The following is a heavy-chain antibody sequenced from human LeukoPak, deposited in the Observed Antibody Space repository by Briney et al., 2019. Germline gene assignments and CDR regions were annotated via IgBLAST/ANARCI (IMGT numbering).Heavy chain of an antibody. Sequence: PGGSLRLSCAASGFTFSNYWMHWVRQAPGKGLVWVSRIDNGGSDTRHADSVKGRFTISRDNSKNTLYLQMNSLRAEDTAVYYCAKSGGYCSSTSCQAIDYWGQGTLVTVSS. J-gene: IGHJ4*02. CDR3: AKSGGYCSSTSCQAIDY. D-gene: IGHD2-2*01. CDR2: IDNGGSDT. V-gene: IGHV3-74*01. CDR1: GFTFSNYW.